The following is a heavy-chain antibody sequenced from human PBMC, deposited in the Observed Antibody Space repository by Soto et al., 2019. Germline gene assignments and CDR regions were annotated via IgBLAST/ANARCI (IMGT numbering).Heavy chain of an antibody. CDR1: GFTLSSYG. CDR2: IWYDGSNK. V-gene: IGHV3-33*06. Sequence: SLRLSCAASGFTLSSYGMHWVRQAPGKGLEWVAVIWYDGSNKYYADSVKGRFTISRDNSKNTLYLQMTSLRADDTAVYYCAKGGYTFAYEWGQGALVTVSS. D-gene: IGHD5-18*01. J-gene: IGHJ4*02. CDR3: AKGGYTFAYE.